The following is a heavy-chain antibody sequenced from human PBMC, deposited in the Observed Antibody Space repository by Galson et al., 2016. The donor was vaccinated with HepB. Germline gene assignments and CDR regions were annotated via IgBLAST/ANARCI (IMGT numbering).Heavy chain of an antibody. Sequence: SLRLSCAASGFAFGSYWMSWVRQAPGKGLEWVANIEQDGSEKYFVDSVKGRFAISRDNAKNSLYLQMNSLRAEDTAVYYCAIGRGGVSVHWGQGTLVTVSS. V-gene: IGHV3-7*01. D-gene: IGHD3-10*01. CDR3: AIGRGGVSVH. J-gene: IGHJ4*02. CDR2: IEQDGSEK. CDR1: GFAFGSYW.